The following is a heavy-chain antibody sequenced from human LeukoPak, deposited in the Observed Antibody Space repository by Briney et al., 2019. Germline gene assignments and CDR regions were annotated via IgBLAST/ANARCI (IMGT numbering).Heavy chain of an antibody. Sequence: GGSLRLSCAASGFTFSSSAMSWVRQAPGKGLEWVSAISNNGGYTYYADSVQGRFTISRDNSKSTLCLQMNSLRAEDTAVYYCAKARAGDITAAFNYWGQGTLVTVSS. CDR2: ISNNGGYT. CDR3: AKARAGDITAAFNY. CDR1: GFTFSSSA. D-gene: IGHD6-13*01. V-gene: IGHV3-23*01. J-gene: IGHJ4*02.